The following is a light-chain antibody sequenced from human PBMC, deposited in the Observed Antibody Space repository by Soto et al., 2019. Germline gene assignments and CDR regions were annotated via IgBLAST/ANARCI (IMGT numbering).Light chain of an antibody. V-gene: IGKV1-5*01. J-gene: IGKJ1*01. CDR1: QSISSW. CDR2: DAS. Sequence: DIQMTQSPSTLSASVGDRVTITCRSSQSISSWLAWYQQKPGKAPKLLIYDASSLESGVPSRFSGSGSGTEFPLAISSLQPDDFASYYCQQYNSYSGTFGQGPKVEIK. CDR3: QQYNSYSGT.